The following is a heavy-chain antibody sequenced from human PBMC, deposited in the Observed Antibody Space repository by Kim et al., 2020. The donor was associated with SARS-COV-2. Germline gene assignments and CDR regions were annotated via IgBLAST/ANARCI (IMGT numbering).Heavy chain of an antibody. Sequence: SETLSLTCTVSGGSISSYYWSWIRQPPGKGLEWIGYIYYSGSTNYNPSLKSRVTISVDTSKNQFSLKLSSVTAADTAVYYCARAGATTVVTPGRFDPWGQGTLVTVSS. CDR3: ARAGATTVVTPGRFDP. V-gene: IGHV4-59*01. CDR1: GGSISSYY. CDR2: IYYSGST. J-gene: IGHJ5*02. D-gene: IGHD4-17*01.